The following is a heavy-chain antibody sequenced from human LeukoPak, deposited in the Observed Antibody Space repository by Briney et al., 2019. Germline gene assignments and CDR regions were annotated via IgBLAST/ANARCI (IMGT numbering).Heavy chain of an antibody. D-gene: IGHD3-22*01. V-gene: IGHV4-59*08. J-gene: IGHJ4*02. CDR3: ATYDSSGYKFDY. CDR1: GGSISSYF. CDR2: IYYSGST. Sequence: PSETLSLTCTVSGGSISSYFWSWIRQPPGKGLEWIGYIYYSGSTNYNPSHKSRVTISVDTSKNQFSLKLSSVTAADTAVYYCATYDSSGYKFDYWGQRTLVTVSS.